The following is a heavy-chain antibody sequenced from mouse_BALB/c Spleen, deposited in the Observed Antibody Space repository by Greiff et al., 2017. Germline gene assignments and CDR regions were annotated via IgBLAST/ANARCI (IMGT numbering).Heavy chain of an antibody. J-gene: IGHJ4*01. V-gene: IGHV1-9*01. CDR2: ILPGSGST. CDR1: GYTFSSYW. D-gene: IGHD2-1*01. Sequence: QVQLQQSGAELMKPGASVKISCKATGYTFSSYWIEWVKQRPGHGLEWIGEILPGSGSTNYNEKFKGKATFTADTSSNTAYMQLSSLTSEDSDVYYCARTEGNYVLAMDYWGPGTSVTVSS. CDR3: ARTEGNYVLAMDY.